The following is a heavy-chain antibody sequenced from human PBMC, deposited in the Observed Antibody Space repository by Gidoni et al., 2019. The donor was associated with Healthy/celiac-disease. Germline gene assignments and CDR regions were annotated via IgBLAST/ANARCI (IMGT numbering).Heavy chain of an antibody. V-gene: IGHV3-15*01. Sequence: EVQLVESGGGLVKPGGSLRLSCAASGFTFSNAWLSWVRQAPGKGLEWVGRIKSKTDGGTTDYAAPVKGRLTISRDDSKNTLYLQMNSLKTEDTAVYYCTTGAVYDCWSGYYTFDYWGQGTLVTVSS. CDR1: GFTFSNAW. J-gene: IGHJ4*02. CDR2: IKSKTDGGTT. D-gene: IGHD3-3*01. CDR3: TTGAVYDCWSGYYTFDY.